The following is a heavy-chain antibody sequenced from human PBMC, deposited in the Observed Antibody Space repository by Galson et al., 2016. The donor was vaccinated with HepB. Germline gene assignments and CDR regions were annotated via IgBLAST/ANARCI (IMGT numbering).Heavy chain of an antibody. Sequence: SLRLSCAASGFTFRNYGMTWVRQAPGKGLEVVSSSSRSGDSREYADSVKGRFTISRDNSKNTLSLQMNSLRAEDTAVVYCVKGSTAPAVWGKGTTVTVSS. CDR2: SSRSGDSR. J-gene: IGHJ6*04. CDR1: GFTFRNYG. V-gene: IGHV3-23*01. D-gene: IGHD1-26*01. CDR3: VKGSTAPAV.